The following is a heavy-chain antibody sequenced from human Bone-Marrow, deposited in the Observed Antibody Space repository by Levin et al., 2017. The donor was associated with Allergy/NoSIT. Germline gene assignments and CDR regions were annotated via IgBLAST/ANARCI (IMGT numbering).Heavy chain of an antibody. CDR1: LYPFTIYY. CDR3: ARVWGSVDY. CDR2: INPNICDT. D-gene: IGHD3-16*01. Sequence: SFNSSLYPFTIYYINCFRHATGQFLYFMVFINPNICDTCYAQKFQGRVTMTRNAAISTAYMELNSLRSEDTAVYYCARVWGSVDYWGQGTLVTVSS. J-gene: IGHJ4*02. V-gene: IGHV1-8*01.